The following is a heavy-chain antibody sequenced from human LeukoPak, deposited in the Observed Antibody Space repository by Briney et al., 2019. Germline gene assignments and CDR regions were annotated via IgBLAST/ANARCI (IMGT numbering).Heavy chain of an antibody. CDR3: ARVSYGSGSYYPFAFDI. CDR2: ISAYNGNT. CDR1: GYTFTSYG. J-gene: IGHJ3*02. D-gene: IGHD3-10*01. V-gene: IGHV1-18*01. Sequence: ASVKVSCKASGYTFTSYGISWVRQAPGQGLEWMGWISAYNGNTNYAQKLQGRVTMTTDTSTSTAYMELRSLRSDDTAVYYCARVSYGSGSYYPFAFDIWGQGTMVTVSS.